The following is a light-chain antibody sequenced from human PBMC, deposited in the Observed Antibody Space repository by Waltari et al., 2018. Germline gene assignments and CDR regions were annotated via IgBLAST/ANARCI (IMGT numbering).Light chain of an antibody. CDR3: CSYAGSSTWV. J-gene: IGLJ3*02. CDR2: EGS. CDR1: SSDVGSYNL. Sequence: QSALTQPASVSGSPGQSITISCTGTSSDVGSYNLVSWYQQPPGKTPKRMIYEGSKRPSGVCNRFAGSKSGNTASLTISGLQAEDEADYYCCSYAGSSTWVFGGGTKLTVL. V-gene: IGLV2-23*01.